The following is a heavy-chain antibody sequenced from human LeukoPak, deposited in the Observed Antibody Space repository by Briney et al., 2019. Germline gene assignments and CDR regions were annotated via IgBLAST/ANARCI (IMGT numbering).Heavy chain of an antibody. CDR2: IRSKAYGGTT. CDR1: GFTFGDYA. D-gene: IGHD4-17*01. Sequence: PGGSLRLSCTASGFTFGDYAMSWVRQAAGKGLEGVGFIRSKAYGGTTEYAASVKGRFTISRDDSKSIAYLQMNSLKTEDTAVYYCTRDEGTVTTAYWGQGTLVTVSS. V-gene: IGHV3-49*04. J-gene: IGHJ4*02. CDR3: TRDEGTVTTAY.